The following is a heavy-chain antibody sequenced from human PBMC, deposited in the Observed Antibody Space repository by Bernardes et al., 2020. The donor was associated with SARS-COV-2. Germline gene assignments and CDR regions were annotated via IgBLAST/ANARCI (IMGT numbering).Heavy chain of an antibody. J-gene: IGHJ6*01. D-gene: IGHD4-4*01. CDR1: GFTFRSSA. CDR3: ARGSSTVTKYYYYYGMDV. V-gene: IGHV3-23*01. CDR2: ISGSGGSP. Sequence: GGSLSLSCASSGFTFRSSALSWVRQAPGPGLAWVSAISGSGGSPYYADSVKGRFTISRDNSKNSLYLQMNSLRAEDTAVYYCARGSSTVTKYYYYYGMDVWGQGTTVT.